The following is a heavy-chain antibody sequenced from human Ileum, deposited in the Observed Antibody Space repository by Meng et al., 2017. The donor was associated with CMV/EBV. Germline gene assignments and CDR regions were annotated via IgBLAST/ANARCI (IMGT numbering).Heavy chain of an antibody. CDR2: INGDGSNT. CDR3: ATSMLRGLSRSYYPMDV. Sequence: GESLMISCAASGFTFSAYWMHWVRQAPGKGLVWVSHINGDGSNTSYADSVRGRFTISRDNAKNTLYLQMSSLRVEDTAVYYCATSMLRGLSRSYYPMDVWGQGTTVTVSS. D-gene: IGHD3-10*01. J-gene: IGHJ6*02. CDR1: GFTFSAYW. V-gene: IGHV3-74*01.